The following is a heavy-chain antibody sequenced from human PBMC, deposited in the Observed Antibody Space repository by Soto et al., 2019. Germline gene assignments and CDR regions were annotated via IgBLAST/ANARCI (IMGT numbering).Heavy chain of an antibody. Sequence: PSQTLSLTCVISGDSVSSNSAAWNWIRQSPSRGLEWLGRTYYRSKWYSHYAISVKSRITINSDTSKNQFSLQLTSVTPDDTAVYYCARTSGHLDVWGRGTTVTVSS. CDR3: ARTSGHLDV. CDR2: TYYRSKWYS. D-gene: IGHD3-9*01. V-gene: IGHV6-1*01. J-gene: IGHJ6*02. CDR1: GDSVSSNSAA.